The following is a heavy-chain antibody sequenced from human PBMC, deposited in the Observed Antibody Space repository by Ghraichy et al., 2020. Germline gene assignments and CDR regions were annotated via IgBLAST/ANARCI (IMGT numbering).Heavy chain of an antibody. CDR1: GFTFSSYW. J-gene: IGHJ6*02. CDR2: IKQDGSEK. CDR3: AREMTHSSGYYPHYYYYYGMDV. Sequence: GGSLRLSCAASGFTFSSYWMSWVRQAPGKGLEWVANIKQDGSEKYYVDSVKGRFTISRDNAKNSLYLQMNSLRAEDTAVYYCAREMTHSSGYYPHYYYYYGMDVWGQGTTVTVSS. D-gene: IGHD3-22*01. V-gene: IGHV3-7*03.